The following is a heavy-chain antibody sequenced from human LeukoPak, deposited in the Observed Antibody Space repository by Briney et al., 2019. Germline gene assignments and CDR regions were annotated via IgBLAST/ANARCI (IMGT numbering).Heavy chain of an antibody. V-gene: IGHV4-61*09. D-gene: IGHD5-12*01. CDR1: GDSFSSSSYF. J-gene: IGHJ4*02. CDR2: IYPSGST. Sequence: SQTLSLTCTVSGDSFSSSSYFWSWIRQPAGKGLEWIGHIYPSGSTNFDPSLKSRVTISVDTSKNQFSLNLSSVTAADTAVYYCATYSGFGRNYSDFWGQGTLVTVSS. CDR3: ATYSGFGRNYSDF.